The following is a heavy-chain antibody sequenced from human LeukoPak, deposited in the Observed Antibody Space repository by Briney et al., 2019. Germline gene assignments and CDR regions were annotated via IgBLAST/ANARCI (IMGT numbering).Heavy chain of an antibody. CDR1: GFTFSSYG. Sequence: GGSLRLSCAAYGFTFSSYGMHWVRQAPGKGLEWVAVISYDGRNKYYADSVKGRFTISRDNSKNTLYLQMNSLRAEDTAVYHCAKDGASLKYYGSGSYLDYWGQGTLVTVSS. V-gene: IGHV3-30*18. CDR2: ISYDGRNK. J-gene: IGHJ4*02. D-gene: IGHD3-10*01. CDR3: AKDGASLKYYGSGSYLDY.